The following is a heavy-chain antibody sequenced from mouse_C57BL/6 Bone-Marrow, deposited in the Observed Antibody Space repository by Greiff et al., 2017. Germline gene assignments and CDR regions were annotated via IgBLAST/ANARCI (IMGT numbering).Heavy chain of an antibody. CDR2: ISSGGSYT. CDR3: ARHSNYGGFAY. D-gene: IGHD2-5*01. V-gene: IGHV5-6*01. CDR1: GFTFSSYG. Sequence: EVKLVESGGDLVKPGGSLKLSCAASGFTFSSYGMSWVRQTPDKRLEWVATISSGGSYTYYPDSVKGRFTISRDNAKNTLYLQMSSLKSEDTAMYYCARHSNYGGFAYWGQVTLVTVSA. J-gene: IGHJ3*01.